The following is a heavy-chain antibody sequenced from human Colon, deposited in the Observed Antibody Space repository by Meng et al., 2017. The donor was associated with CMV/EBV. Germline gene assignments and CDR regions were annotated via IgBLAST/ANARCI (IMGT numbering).Heavy chain of an antibody. D-gene: IGHD6-6*01. CDR2: IIPMFRKT. J-gene: IGHJ4*02. CDR1: GGTFSSDA. CDR3: ARVPDSRAPEDDY. Sequence: ASGGTFSSDAINWVRQAPGHGLEWIGNIIPMFRKTNYAQKFQGRVTITTGESSGTVFMELSSLTLDDTAIYFCARVPDSRAPEDDYWGQGTLVTVSS. V-gene: IGHV1-69*05.